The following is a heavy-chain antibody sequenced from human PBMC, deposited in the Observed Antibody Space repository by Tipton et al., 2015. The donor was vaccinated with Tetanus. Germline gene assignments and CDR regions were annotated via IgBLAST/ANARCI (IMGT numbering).Heavy chain of an antibody. CDR2: IKSTAYGGTT. V-gene: IGHV3-49*03. CDR1: GFSFGDYT. J-gene: IGHJ4*02. Sequence: SLRLSCTASGFSFGDYTMSWFRQAPGKGLEWVGYIKSTAYGGTTEYAASVKGRFTISRDHSRSIAYLQMNSLEAEDTGVYFCARVHTPGLLGRYPLDYWGQGTLVTVSS. CDR3: ARVHTPGLLGRYPLDY. D-gene: IGHD2-21*02.